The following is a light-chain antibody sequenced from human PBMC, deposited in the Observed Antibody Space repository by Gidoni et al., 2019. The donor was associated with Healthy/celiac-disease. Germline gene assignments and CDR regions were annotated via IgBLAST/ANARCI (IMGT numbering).Light chain of an antibody. J-gene: IGKJ1*01. Sequence: DIVMTQSPDSLAVSLGERATINCKSSQSVLYSSNNKNYLAWYQHKPGQPPKLLIYWAYTRESGVPDRFSGSGSGTDFTLTISSLQAEDVAVYYCQQYYSTPTWTFXQXTKVEIK. V-gene: IGKV4-1*01. CDR2: WAY. CDR1: QSVLYSSNNKNY. CDR3: QQYYSTPTWT.